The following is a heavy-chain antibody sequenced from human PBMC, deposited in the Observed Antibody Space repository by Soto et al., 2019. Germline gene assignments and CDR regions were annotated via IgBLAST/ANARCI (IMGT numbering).Heavy chain of an antibody. D-gene: IGHD3-22*01. Sequence: SGPTLVNPTQTLTLTCTFSGFSLSTSGMCVSWIRQPPGKALEWLALIDWDDDKYYSTSLKTRLTISKDTSKNQVVLTMTNMDPVDTATYYCARTAVDSSGYRLGWFDPWGQGTLVVVSS. CDR3: ARTAVDSSGYRLGWFDP. CDR2: IDWDDDK. J-gene: IGHJ5*02. CDR1: GFSLSTSGMC. V-gene: IGHV2-70*01.